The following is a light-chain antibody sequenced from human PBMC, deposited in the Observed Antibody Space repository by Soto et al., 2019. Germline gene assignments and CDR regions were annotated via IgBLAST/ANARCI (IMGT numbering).Light chain of an antibody. CDR1: QSISSW. V-gene: IGKV1-5*01. CDR3: KQYNSYSWT. J-gene: IGKJ1*01. Sequence: DIQMTQSPSTLSASVGDRVTITCRASQSISSWLAWYQQKPGKAHKLLIYDAYSSESGVQSRFSGSGSGTEFTLTIRGLQPDDFATYYCKQYNSYSWTFGQGTKVDIK. CDR2: DAY.